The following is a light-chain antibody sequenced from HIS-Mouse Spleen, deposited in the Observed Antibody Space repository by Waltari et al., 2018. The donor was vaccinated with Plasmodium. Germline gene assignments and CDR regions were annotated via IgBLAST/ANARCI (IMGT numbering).Light chain of an antibody. CDR1: ALPKKY. CDR2: EDS. J-gene: IGLJ3*02. V-gene: IGLV3-10*01. CDR3: YSTDSSGNHRV. Sequence: SYELTQPPSVSVSPGQTARITCSGDALPKKYAYWYQQKSGQAPVLVIYEDSKRPSGSPEGFSGSSSGTMATVTISGAQVEEEADYYCYSTDSSGNHRVFGGGTKLTVL.